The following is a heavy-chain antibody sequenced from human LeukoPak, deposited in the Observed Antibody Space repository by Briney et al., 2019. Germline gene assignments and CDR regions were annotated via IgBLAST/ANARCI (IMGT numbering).Heavy chain of an antibody. J-gene: IGHJ6*03. V-gene: IGHV4-39*01. CDR3: ARHPTYYYYMDV. Sequence: PSQTLSLTCTVSGGSISSGGYYWGWIRQPPGKGLEWIGSIYYSGSTYYNPSLKSRVTISVDTSKNQFSLKLSSVTAADTAVYYCARHPTYYYYMDVWGKGTTVTVSS. CDR1: GGSISSGGYY. CDR2: IYYSGST.